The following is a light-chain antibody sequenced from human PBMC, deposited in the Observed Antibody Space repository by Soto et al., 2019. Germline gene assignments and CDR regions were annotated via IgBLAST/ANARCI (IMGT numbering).Light chain of an antibody. CDR2: DAS. Sequence: DIQMTQSPSTLSASVGDRVTITCRASQSISSWLAWYQQKPGKAPKLLISDASTLESGLPSRFSGSGSGTDFNLTISILQPDDVATYYCQQYSSYYTFGQGTKLEIK. V-gene: IGKV1-5*01. CDR1: QSISSW. CDR3: QQYSSYYT. J-gene: IGKJ2*01.